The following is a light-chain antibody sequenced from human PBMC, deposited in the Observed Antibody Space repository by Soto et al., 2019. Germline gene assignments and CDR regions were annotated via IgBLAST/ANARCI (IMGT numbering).Light chain of an antibody. J-gene: IGKJ1*01. Sequence: DIQMTQSPSTLCASVGDRVTITCRASQSISDWLAWFQQKPGKAPKLLIYKASSLESGVPSRFSGSGAGTEFTLTISSLQPDDFATYYCQHYNSYSEAFGQGTKVDIK. V-gene: IGKV1-5*03. CDR2: KAS. CDR3: QHYNSYSEA. CDR1: QSISDW.